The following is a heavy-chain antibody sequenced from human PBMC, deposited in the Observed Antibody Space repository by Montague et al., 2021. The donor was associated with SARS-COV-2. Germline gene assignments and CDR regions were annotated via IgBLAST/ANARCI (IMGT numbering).Heavy chain of an antibody. CDR3: ARGFDL. CDR2: IYYSGST. CDR1: GGSISSYY. Sequence: SETLSLTCTVSGGSISSYYWSWIRQPPGKGLEWIGYIYYSGSTNYNPSLKSRVTISVDTSKDQFSLKLSSVTAADTAVYCCARGFDLWGRGTLVTASS. V-gene: IGHV4-59*01. J-gene: IGHJ2*01.